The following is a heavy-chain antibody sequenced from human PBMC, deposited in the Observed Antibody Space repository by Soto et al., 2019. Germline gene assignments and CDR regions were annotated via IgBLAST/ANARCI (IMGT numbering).Heavy chain of an antibody. CDR3: ARKDKSGYFNWFDP. V-gene: IGHV5-51*01. J-gene: IGHJ5*02. CDR1: GYKFTSSW. D-gene: IGHD3-3*01. Sequence: GESLMISCRTSGYKFTSSWIAWVRQMPGKGLEWMGIIFPSDSDTRYSPSFQGQVTISADRSTSTVFLQWASLKASNTAVYFCARKDKSGYFNWFDPWGQGTLVIVSS. CDR2: IFPSDSDT.